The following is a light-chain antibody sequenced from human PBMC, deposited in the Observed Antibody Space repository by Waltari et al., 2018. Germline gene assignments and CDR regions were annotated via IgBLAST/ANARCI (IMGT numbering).Light chain of an antibody. J-gene: IGLJ2*01. CDR3: TSYAAGNYIL. CDR2: EVS. CDR1: SSDIGGYPY. Sequence: QSALTQPPSASGSPGQSVTISCTGTSSDIGGYPYVSWYQQLPGKAPKLMISEVSKRPSGVPDRFSGSKSGNTASLTVSGLQAEDEADYYCTSYAAGNYILLGGGTRLTVL. V-gene: IGLV2-8*01.